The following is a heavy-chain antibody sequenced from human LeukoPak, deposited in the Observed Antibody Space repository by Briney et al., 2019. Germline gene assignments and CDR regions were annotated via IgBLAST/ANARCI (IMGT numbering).Heavy chain of an antibody. CDR3: ARGDPARDTFDI. Sequence: SETLSLTCTVSGGSISSYYWSWIRQPPGKGLEWIGYIYYSGSTNHNPSLKSRVTISVDTSKNQFSLKLSSVTAADTAVYYCARGDPARDTFDIWGQGTMVTVSS. CDR1: GGSISSYY. J-gene: IGHJ3*02. D-gene: IGHD5-18*01. CDR2: IYYSGST. V-gene: IGHV4-59*08.